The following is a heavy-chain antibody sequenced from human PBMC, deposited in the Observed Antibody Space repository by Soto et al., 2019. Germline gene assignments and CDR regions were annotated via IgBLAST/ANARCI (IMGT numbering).Heavy chain of an antibody. CDR3: ARDYTEWFTSYYYGMDV. Sequence: EVQLVESGGGLVQPGGSLRLSCAASGFPFSSYWMSWVRQAQGKTLELVANIKQDGTEKNYVDSVRGRFTISRDNAQDSLYLQMNSLRAEDTAVYYCARDYTEWFTSYYYGMDVWGQGTKVTVSS. J-gene: IGHJ6*02. CDR2: IKQDGTEK. CDR1: GFPFSSYW. D-gene: IGHD3-3*01. V-gene: IGHV3-7*01.